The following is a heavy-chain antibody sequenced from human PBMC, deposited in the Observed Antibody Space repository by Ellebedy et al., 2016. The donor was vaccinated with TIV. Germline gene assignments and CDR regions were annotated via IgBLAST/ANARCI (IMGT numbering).Heavy chain of an antibody. CDR3: AREDCSTGGCYFYNYYMDV. J-gene: IGHJ6*03. CDR2: PYQNGAT. CDR1: GYSISSGYY. D-gene: IGHD2-8*02. Sequence: MPSETLSLTCSVSGYSISSGYYWGWVRQPPGKGLEWIGSPYQNGATFYSPSLKSRITISMDTSKNQFSLDLSSVTAADTAVYYCAREDCSTGGCYFYNYYMDVWGKGTTVTVSS. V-gene: IGHV4-38-2*02.